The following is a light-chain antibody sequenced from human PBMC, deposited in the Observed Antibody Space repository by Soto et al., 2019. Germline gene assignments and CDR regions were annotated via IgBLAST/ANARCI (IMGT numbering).Light chain of an antibody. J-gene: IGKJ3*01. Sequence: EIVLTQSPATLSLSPGERATLSCGASQRIVSSLAWYQQKAGQAPRLLIYGDSTRAAGVPARFSGSGSGTDIPLTISSLETEDLAVYFCLHRNNWPPRFTFGPGTAV. V-gene: IGKV3-11*01. CDR2: GDS. CDR1: QRIVSS. CDR3: LHRNNWPPRFT.